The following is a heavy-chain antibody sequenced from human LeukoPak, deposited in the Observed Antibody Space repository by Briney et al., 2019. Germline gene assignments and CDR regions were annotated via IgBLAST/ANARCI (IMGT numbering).Heavy chain of an antibody. J-gene: IGHJ3*02. D-gene: IGHD3-10*01. CDR1: GFTFSSYV. CDR3: AKGPSGSYYGFDM. V-gene: IGHV3-23*01. Sequence: GGSLRLSCAASGFTFSSYVMSRVRQAPGKGLEWVSAISGSGGSTYFPDSVKGRFTISRDNSKNTLHLQMNSLRAEDTALYYCAKGPSGSYYGFDMWGQGTMVTVSS. CDR2: ISGSGGST.